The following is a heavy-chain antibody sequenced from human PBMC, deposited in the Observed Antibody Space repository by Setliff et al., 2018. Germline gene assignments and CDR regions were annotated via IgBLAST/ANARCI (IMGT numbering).Heavy chain of an antibody. CDR2: IYHDGND. CDR3: ARGRNIAARLLDS. Sequence: SETLSLTCTVPGASINSLSWWSWVRQPPGKGLEWIGEIYHDGNDKYTPSVHYSPSLKSRVTISIDKSNNQFSLKLTSMTAADTAVYYCARGRNIAARLLDSWGQGTLVTVSS. CDR1: GASINSLSW. D-gene: IGHD6-6*01. J-gene: IGHJ4*02. V-gene: IGHV4-4*02.